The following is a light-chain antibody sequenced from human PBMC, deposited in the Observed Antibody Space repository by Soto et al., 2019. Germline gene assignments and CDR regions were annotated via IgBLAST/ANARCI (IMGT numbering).Light chain of an antibody. J-gene: IGKJ1*01. CDR2: GAS. Sequence: IVLTQSPGTLSLSPGERATLSCRASQSVSGSSLAWYQQKPGQAPRLLIYGASARATGIPDRFSGGGSGTDFTLTVSRLEPEDFAVYYCQKYGSSPRTFGQGTKVEIK. CDR1: QSVSGSS. V-gene: IGKV3-20*01. CDR3: QKYGSSPRT.